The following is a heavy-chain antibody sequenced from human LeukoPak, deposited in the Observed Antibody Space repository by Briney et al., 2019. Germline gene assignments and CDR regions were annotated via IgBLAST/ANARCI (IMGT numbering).Heavy chain of an antibody. CDR3: ARFGTSSSRFFDQ. CDR1: GGSISAYY. Sequence: SETLSLTCTVSGGSISAYYWSWIRQPPGKGLEWIGYIHYSGITNYCPSLKSRVTIALDTSKNQFSLKLNSVTAADTAVYYCARFGTSSSRFFDQWGQGTLVTVSS. V-gene: IGHV4-59*01. J-gene: IGHJ4*02. D-gene: IGHD6-6*01. CDR2: IHYSGIT.